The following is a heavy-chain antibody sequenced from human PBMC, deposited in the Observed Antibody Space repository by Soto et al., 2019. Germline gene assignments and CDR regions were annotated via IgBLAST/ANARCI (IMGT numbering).Heavy chain of an antibody. D-gene: IGHD2-2*01. CDR3: SRGSGYCSGISCYLGQFDY. Sequence: GGSLRLSCAASGFSFSTYAMHWVRQAPGKGLEWVAVISYDGSNKYYADSVKGRFTISRDNSKNTLNLQMNSLRPEDTAVYYCSRGSGYCSGISCYLGQFDYWGQGTLVTVSS. J-gene: IGHJ4*02. CDR1: GFSFSTYA. V-gene: IGHV3-30-3*01. CDR2: ISYDGSNK.